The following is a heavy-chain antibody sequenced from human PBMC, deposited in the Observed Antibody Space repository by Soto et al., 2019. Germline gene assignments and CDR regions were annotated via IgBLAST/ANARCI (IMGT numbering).Heavy chain of an antibody. CDR2: IYWDDDK. J-gene: IGHJ2*01. V-gene: IGHV2-5*02. CDR3: ARVRLLEWSSSSYWYFDL. D-gene: IGHD3-3*01. Sequence: QITLKESGPTLVKPTQTLTLTCTFSGFSLSTSGVGVGWIRQPPGKALEWLALIYWDDDKRYSPSLKSRLTITKDTSKNQVVLTMTNMDPGDTATYYFARVRLLEWSSSSYWYFDLWGRGTLVTVSS. CDR1: GFSLSTSGVG.